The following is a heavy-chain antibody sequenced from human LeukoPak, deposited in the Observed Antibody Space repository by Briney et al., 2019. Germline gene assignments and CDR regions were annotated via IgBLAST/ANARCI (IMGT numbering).Heavy chain of an antibody. J-gene: IGHJ6*02. V-gene: IGHV3-66*04. CDR2: IYSGGST. CDR3: AKPYGDYGFYGMDV. Sequence: GGSLRLSCAASGFTVSSNYMSWVRQAPGKGLEWVSVIYSGGSTYYADSVKGRFTISRDNSKNTLYLQMNSLRAEDTAVYYCAKPYGDYGFYGMDVWGQGTTVTGSS. CDR1: GFTVSSNY. D-gene: IGHD4-17*01.